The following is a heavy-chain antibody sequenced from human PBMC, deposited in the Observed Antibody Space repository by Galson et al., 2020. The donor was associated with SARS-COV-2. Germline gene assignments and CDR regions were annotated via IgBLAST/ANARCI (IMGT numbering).Heavy chain of an antibody. Sequence: SETLSLTCSVPRGALSSYHWSWIRQPPGRGLEWIGYIYYRGTTNYKPSLKSRVTMSVDTSKSQFYLGLASVTAADTAVYFCARGPWELDSWGQGILVTVS. V-gene: IGHV4-59*01. CDR1: RGALSSYH. CDR2: IYYRGTT. J-gene: IGHJ4*02. D-gene: IGHD1-26*01. CDR3: ARGPWELDS.